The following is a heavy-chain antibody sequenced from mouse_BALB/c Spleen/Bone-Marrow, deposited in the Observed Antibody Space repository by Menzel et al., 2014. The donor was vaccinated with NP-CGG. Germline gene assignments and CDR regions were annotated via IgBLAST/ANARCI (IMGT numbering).Heavy chain of an antibody. V-gene: IGHV4-1*02. Sequence: EVMLVESGGGLVQPGGSLKLSCAASGFDFSRFWMSWVRQAPGKGLEWIGEINPDSTTISYTPSLKNKFIISRDNAKNTLYLQMSKVRSEDTALYYCARLGYYGVMVYWGQGTSVTVSS. D-gene: IGHD1-1*01. J-gene: IGHJ4*01. CDR1: GFDFSRFW. CDR2: INPDSTTI. CDR3: ARLGYYGVMVY.